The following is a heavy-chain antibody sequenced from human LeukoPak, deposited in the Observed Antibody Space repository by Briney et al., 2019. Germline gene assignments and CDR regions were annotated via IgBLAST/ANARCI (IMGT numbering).Heavy chain of an antibody. CDR1: RFTFDDYA. V-gene: IGHV3-9*01. D-gene: IGHD6-13*01. CDR2: ISWNSGSI. Sequence: PGGSLRLSCAASRFTFDDYAMHWVRQAPGKGLEWVSGISWNSGSIGYADSVKGRFTISRDNAKNSLYLQMNSLRAEDTALYYCAKSIAAAGAWYFDLWGRGTLVTVSS. J-gene: IGHJ2*01. CDR3: AKSIAAAGAWYFDL.